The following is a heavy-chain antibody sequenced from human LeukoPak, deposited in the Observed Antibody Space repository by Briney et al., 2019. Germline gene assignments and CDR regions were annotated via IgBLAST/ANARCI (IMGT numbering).Heavy chain of an antibody. CDR3: AQYYYGSGSSWGRDY. V-gene: IGHV3-21*01. J-gene: IGHJ4*02. CDR2: ISSRSSYI. CDR1: GFTFSSYS. D-gene: IGHD3-10*01. Sequence: PGGSLRLSCAASGFTFSSYSMNWVRQAPGKGLEWVSSISSRSSYIYYADSVKGRFTISRDNAKNSLYLQMNSLRAEDTAVYYCAQYYYGSGSSWGRDYWGQGTLVTVSS.